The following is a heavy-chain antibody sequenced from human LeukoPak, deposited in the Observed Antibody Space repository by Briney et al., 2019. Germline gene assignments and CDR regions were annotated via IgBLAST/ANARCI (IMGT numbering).Heavy chain of an antibody. J-gene: IGHJ4*02. Sequence: SETLSLTCTVSGGSISSSSYYWGWIRQPPGKGLEWIGSIYYSGSTYYNPSLKSRVTISVDTSKNQFSLKLSSVTAADTAVYYCARSSRGGDGYNYGGGGFFDYWGQGTLVTVSS. CDR3: ARSSRGGDGYNYGGGGFFDY. V-gene: IGHV4-39*01. CDR1: GGSISSSSYY. CDR2: IYYSGST. D-gene: IGHD5-24*01.